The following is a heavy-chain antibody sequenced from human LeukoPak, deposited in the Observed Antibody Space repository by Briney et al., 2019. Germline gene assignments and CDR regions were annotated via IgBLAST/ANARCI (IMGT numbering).Heavy chain of an antibody. V-gene: IGHV4-34*01. CDR3: ARERLYYDYVWGSYRQRLAFDY. CDR2: INHSGST. CDR1: GGSFSGYY. Sequence: MASETLSLTRAVYGGSFSGYYWSWIRQPPGKGLEWLGEINHSGSTNYNPSLKSRVTISVDTSKNQFSLKLSSVTAADTAVYYCARERLYYDYVWGSYRQRLAFDYWGQGTLVTVSS. D-gene: IGHD3-16*02. J-gene: IGHJ4*02.